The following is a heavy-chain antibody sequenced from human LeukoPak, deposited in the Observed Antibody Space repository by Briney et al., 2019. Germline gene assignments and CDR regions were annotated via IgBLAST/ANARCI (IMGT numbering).Heavy chain of an antibody. CDR2: INHSGSP. J-gene: IGHJ4*02. V-gene: IGHV4-34*01. CDR3: ARGRRSSSTSCYDY. D-gene: IGHD2-2*01. Sequence: XGGINHSGSPNYNPSRKSRVTISVDTSKNQFSLKLSSVTAADTAVYYCARGRRSSSTSCYDYWGQGTLVTVSS.